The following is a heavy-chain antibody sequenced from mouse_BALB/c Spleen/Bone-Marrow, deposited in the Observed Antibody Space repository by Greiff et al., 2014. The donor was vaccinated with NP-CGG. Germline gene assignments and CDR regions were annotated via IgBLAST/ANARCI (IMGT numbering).Heavy chain of an antibody. CDR2: LNPGSGGT. V-gene: IGHV1-54*01. J-gene: IGHJ2*01. CDR1: GYAFTNYL. D-gene: IGHD2-1*01. Sequence: VQLQQSGAELVRPGTSVKVSCKASGYAFTNYLIEWVKQRPGQGLEWIGVLNPGSGGTNYNEKFKGKATLTADKSSSSAYMQLSSLTSDDSAVYFCARRIYYAMGYWGQGTTLTVSP. CDR3: ARRIYYAMGY.